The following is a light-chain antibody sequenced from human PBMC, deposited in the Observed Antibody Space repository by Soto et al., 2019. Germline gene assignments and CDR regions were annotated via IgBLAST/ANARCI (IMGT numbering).Light chain of an antibody. J-gene: IGKJ1*01. V-gene: IGKV1-39*01. Sequence: DIQMTQSPSSLSASVGDRVTITCRASQSIRSYLNWYQQKPGKAPTLLIYAASSLPGEVPSRFSGSGSGTDFTLTISSLRFEDFATYFCQQSYSTPWTFGQGTKVDIK. CDR2: AAS. CDR1: QSIRSY. CDR3: QQSYSTPWT.